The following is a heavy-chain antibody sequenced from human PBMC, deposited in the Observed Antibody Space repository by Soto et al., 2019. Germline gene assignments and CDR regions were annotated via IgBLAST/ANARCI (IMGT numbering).Heavy chain of an antibody. J-gene: IGHJ4*02. CDR1: GEPFSGYY. CDR2: INHSGST. V-gene: IGHV4-34*01. D-gene: IGHD6-13*01. CDR3: ARLGMRFPGSTWRLYHFDY. Sequence: SETLSLTCAVYGEPFSGYYWTWIRQPPGKGLEWIGEINHSGSTNYNPSLKSRVTMSVDTSKNQFSLNLSSVTAADTAVYFCARLGMRFPGSTWRLYHFDYWGQGTLVTVSS.